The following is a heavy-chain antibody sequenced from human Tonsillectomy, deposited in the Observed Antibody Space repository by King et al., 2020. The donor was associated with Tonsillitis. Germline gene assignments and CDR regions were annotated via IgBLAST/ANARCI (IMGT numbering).Heavy chain of an antibody. V-gene: IGHV3-53*01. CDR2: IYSGGST. Sequence: VQLVESGGGLIQPGGSLRLSCAASGFTVSSNYMSWVRQAPGKGLEWVSVIYSGGSTYYADSVKGRFTISRDNSKNTLYLQMNSLRAEDTAVYYCARVVIGSGCSHFDYWGQGTLVTVSS. CDR1: GFTVSSNY. J-gene: IGHJ4*02. CDR3: ARVVIGSGCSHFDY. D-gene: IGHD6-19*01.